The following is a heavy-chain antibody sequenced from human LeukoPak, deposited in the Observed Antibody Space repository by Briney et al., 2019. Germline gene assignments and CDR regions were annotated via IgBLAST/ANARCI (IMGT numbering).Heavy chain of an antibody. CDR3: VRHRSSSVYGAFDI. D-gene: IGHD5/OR15-5a*01. Sequence: SETLSFTCTVSGGSISSGGYYWSWIRQHPGKGLEWIGYIYYSGSTYYNPSLKSRATISVDTSKNQFSLKLSSVTAADTAVYYCVRHRSSSVYGAFDIWGQGTMVTVPS. CDR1: GGSISSGGYY. CDR2: IYYSGST. V-gene: IGHV4-31*03. J-gene: IGHJ3*02.